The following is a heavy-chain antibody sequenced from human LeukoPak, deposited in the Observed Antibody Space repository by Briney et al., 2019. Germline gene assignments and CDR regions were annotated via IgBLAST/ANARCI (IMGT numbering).Heavy chain of an antibody. CDR3: AREGLEDCRGSSCYFLFDP. J-gene: IGHJ5*02. CDR2: IYNTGST. Sequence: SSETLSLTCTVSGGSISSHYWSWIRQPAGKGLEWIGRIYNTGSTSYNPSLKSRVTMSVDASKNQFSLKLSSVTAADTAVYYCAREGLEDCRGSSCYFLFDPWGQGTLVTVSS. CDR1: GGSISSHY. V-gene: IGHV4-4*07. D-gene: IGHD2-15*01.